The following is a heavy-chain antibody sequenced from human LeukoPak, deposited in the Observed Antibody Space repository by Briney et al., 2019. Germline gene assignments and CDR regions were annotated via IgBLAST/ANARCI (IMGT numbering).Heavy chain of an antibody. CDR1: GFTFSSYW. Sequence: GSLILSCAASGFTFSSYWMHWVRQAPGKGLVWVSRIKTDGSSTTYADSVKGRFTVSRDNAKNTLYLQMNSLRAEDTAVYFCAREFRKSPTGGWGLGTLVTVSS. J-gene: IGHJ4*02. CDR2: IKTDGSST. V-gene: IGHV3-74*03. CDR3: AREFRKSPTGG. D-gene: IGHD1-14*01.